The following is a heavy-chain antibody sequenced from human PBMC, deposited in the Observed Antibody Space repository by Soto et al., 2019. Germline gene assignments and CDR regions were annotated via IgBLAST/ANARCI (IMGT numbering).Heavy chain of an antibody. J-gene: IGHJ4*02. CDR3: ARLAKEENPKVGSWYFFDY. CDR2: IYYSGRT. Sequence: SETLSLTCSVSGGSISSGGYFYSWIRQHPGQGLEWIGSIYYSGRTYYNASLQSRLSMSVDTSKNHFSLKLTSVTAADTAVYFSARLAKEENPKVGSWYFFDYWGKGVMVTVSS. V-gene: IGHV4-31*03. D-gene: IGHD1-26*01. CDR1: GGSISSGGYF.